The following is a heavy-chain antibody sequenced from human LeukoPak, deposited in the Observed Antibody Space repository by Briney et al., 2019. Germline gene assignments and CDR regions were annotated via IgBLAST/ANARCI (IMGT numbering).Heavy chain of an antibody. CDR2: ISVYNGNT. CDR3: ARGGGSYPNWFDP. J-gene: IGHJ5*02. V-gene: IGHV1-18*01. CDR1: GYTFTNYG. Sequence: ASVKVSCKASGYTFTNYGISWVRQAPGQGLEWMGWISVYNGNTNYAQKLQGRVTMITDTSTSTAYMELRSLRYDDTAVYYCARGGGSYPNWFDPWGQGTMVTVSS. D-gene: IGHD1-26*01.